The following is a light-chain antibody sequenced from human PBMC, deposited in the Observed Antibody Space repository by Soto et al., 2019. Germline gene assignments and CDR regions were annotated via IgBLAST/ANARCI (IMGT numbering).Light chain of an antibody. CDR2: EVS. J-gene: IGLJ2*01. CDR1: TSDVGGYNY. V-gene: IGLV2-14*01. CDR3: SSYTSDITLVL. Sequence: QSALTQPASVSGSPGQSITISCTGTTSDVGGYNYVSWYQQHPGKAPKLMIYEVSNRPSGVSNRSSGSKSGNTASLTISGLQAEDEADYYCSSYTSDITLVLFGGGTKLTVL.